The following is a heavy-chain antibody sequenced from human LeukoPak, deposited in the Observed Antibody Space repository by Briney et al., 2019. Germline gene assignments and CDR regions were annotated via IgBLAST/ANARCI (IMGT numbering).Heavy chain of an antibody. CDR2: IYHSGRA. CDR3: AREVNVAALGADDAFDL. J-gene: IGHJ3*01. Sequence: PSETLSLTCTVSGDSISSGDYFWSWVRQPPGEALEWIAYIYHSGRAFYNPSFESRVTISVDRSKNQFSLKMSSVTVADTAVYYCAREVNVAALGADDAFDLWGQGTLVTVSS. CDR1: GDSISSGDYF. V-gene: IGHV4-30-2*01. D-gene: IGHD6-13*01.